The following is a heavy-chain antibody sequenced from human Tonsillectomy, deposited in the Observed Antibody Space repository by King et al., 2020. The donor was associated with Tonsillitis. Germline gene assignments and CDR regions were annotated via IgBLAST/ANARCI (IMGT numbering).Heavy chain of an antibody. CDR1: GFTFSGFG. D-gene: IGHD3-10*01. CDR2: ISFHGSNT. J-gene: IGHJ3*02. Sequence: VQLVESGGGVVQPGRSLRLSCAASGFTFSGFGMYWVRQAPGKGLEWVSFISFHGSNTDYADSVKGRFTISRDSSNNTLYLQMESLRAEDTAVYYCAKGLYYYGSGTYYRGRDALDIWGQGTMVTVSS. CDR3: AKGLYYYGSGTYYRGRDALDI. V-gene: IGHV3-30*18.